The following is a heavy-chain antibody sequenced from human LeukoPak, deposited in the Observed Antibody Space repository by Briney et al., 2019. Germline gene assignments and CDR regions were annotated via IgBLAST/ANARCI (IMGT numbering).Heavy chain of an antibody. CDR2: ISYDGSNK. D-gene: IGHD2-15*01. CDR1: GFTFSSYG. CDR3: AKGSPVVVAASSPYFDY. Sequence: QTGGSLRLSCAASGFTFSSYGMHWVRQAPGKGLEWVAFISYDGSNKYYADSVKGRFTISRDNSKNTLYLQMNSLRAEDTAVYYCAKGSPVVVAASSPYFDYWGQRTLVTVSS. J-gene: IGHJ4*02. V-gene: IGHV3-30*18.